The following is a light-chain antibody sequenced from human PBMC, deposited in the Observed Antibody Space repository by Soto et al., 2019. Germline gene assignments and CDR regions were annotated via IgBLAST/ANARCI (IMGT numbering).Light chain of an antibody. J-gene: IGKJ2*01. V-gene: IGKV4-1*01. CDR2: WAS. CDR3: QQYYSGPLYT. Sequence: DIVMTQSPDSLAVSLGERATINCMSSQSVLYSSNNKNYLAWYQQRPGQPPKLLIYWASTRESGVPERFSGSGSWTHFTLTISSLQAEDVAVYYCQQYYSGPLYTFGQGTKLEIK. CDR1: QSVLYSSNNKNY.